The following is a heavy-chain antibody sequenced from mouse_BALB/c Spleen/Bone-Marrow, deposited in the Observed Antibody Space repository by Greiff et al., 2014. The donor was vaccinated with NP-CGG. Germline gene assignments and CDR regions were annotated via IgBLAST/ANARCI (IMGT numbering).Heavy chain of an antibody. D-gene: IGHD1-1*01. Sequence: VQLQQPGPGLVKPSQSLSLTCSVTGYSITSGYYWNWIRQFPGNKLEWMGYISYDGSNNYNPSLKNRISITRDTSKNQFFLKLNSVTTEDTATYYYASYFYYAMDYWGQGTSVTVAS. CDR2: ISYDGSN. CDR1: GYSITSGYY. V-gene: IGHV3-6*02. CDR3: ASYFYYAMDY. J-gene: IGHJ4*01.